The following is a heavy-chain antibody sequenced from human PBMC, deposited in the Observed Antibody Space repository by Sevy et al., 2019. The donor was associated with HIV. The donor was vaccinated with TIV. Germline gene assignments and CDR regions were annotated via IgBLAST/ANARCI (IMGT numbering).Heavy chain of an antibody. CDR3: ARDQGKFYYDSSGLDAFDI. V-gene: IGHV1-2*02. CDR1: GYTFTGYY. CDR2: INPNSGDT. D-gene: IGHD3-22*01. Sequence: ASVKVSCKASGYTFTGYYMHWVRQAPGQGLEWMGWINPNSGDTNYAQKFQGRVTMTRDTSISTAYMELSRLRSDDTAVYYCARDQGKFYYDSSGLDAFDIWGQGTMVTVSS. J-gene: IGHJ3*02.